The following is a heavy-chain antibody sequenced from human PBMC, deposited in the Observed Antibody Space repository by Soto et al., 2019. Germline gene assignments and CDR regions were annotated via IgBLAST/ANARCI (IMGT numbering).Heavy chain of an antibody. J-gene: IGHJ6*02. Sequence: GGSLRLSCVASGFTFSSYAMHWVRQAPGKGLEWVAVISYDGSNKYYADSVKGRFTISRDNSKNTLYLQMNSLRAEDTAVYYCARVWYYYDSSGYYWAQYYYYGMDVWGQGT. CDR2: ISYDGSNK. CDR1: GFTFSSYA. D-gene: IGHD3-22*01. V-gene: IGHV3-30-3*01. CDR3: ARVWYYYDSSGYYWAQYYYYGMDV.